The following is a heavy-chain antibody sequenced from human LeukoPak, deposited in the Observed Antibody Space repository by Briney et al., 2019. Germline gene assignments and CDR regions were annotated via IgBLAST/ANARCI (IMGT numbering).Heavy chain of an antibody. CDR1: GFTFSSYS. Sequence: GGSLRLSCAASGFTFSSYSMDWVRQAPGKGLEWVSSISSSSSYIYYADSVKGRFTISRDNAKNSLYLQMNSLRAEDTAVYYCARDRAYSSGLDYWGQGTLVTVSS. J-gene: IGHJ4*02. D-gene: IGHD6-19*01. CDR3: ARDRAYSSGLDY. CDR2: ISSSSSYI. V-gene: IGHV3-21*01.